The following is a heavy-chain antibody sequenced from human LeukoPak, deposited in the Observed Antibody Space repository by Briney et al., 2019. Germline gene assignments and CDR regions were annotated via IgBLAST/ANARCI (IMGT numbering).Heavy chain of an antibody. CDR3: ARAGYCGGDCYSDY. Sequence: SVKVSCKASGGTFSSYAISWVRQAPGQGLEWMGGIIPIFGTADYAQKFQGRVTITADESTSTAYMELSSLRSEDTAVYYCARAGYCGGDCYSDYWGQGTLVTVSS. CDR1: GGTFSSYA. CDR2: IIPIFGTA. D-gene: IGHD2-21*01. V-gene: IGHV1-69*13. J-gene: IGHJ4*02.